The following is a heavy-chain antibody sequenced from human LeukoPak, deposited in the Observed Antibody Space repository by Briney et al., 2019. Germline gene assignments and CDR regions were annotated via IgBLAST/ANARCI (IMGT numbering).Heavy chain of an antibody. Sequence: GASVKVSCKAPGYTFTSYYMHWVRQAPGQGLEWMGIINPSGGSTSYAQKFQGRVTMTRDMSTSTVYMELSSLRSEDTAVYYCATHTYYYGSGRLFDYWGQGTLVTVSS. CDR1: GYTFTSYY. V-gene: IGHV1-46*01. CDR2: INPSGGST. J-gene: IGHJ4*02. CDR3: ATHTYYYGSGRLFDY. D-gene: IGHD3-10*01.